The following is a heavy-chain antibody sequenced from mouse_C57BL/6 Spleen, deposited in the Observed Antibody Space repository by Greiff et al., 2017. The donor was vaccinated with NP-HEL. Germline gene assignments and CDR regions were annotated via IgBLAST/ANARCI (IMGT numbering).Heavy chain of an antibody. J-gene: IGHJ4*01. CDR3: ARASSGYVGSLYYAMDY. Sequence: QVQLKESGAELVRPGTSVKVSCKASGYAFTNYLIEWVKQRPGQGLEWIGVINPGSGGTNYNEKFKGKATLTADKSSSTAYMQLSSLTSEDSAVYFCARASSGYVGSLYYAMDYWGQGTSVTVAS. V-gene: IGHV1-54*01. D-gene: IGHD3-2*02. CDR2: INPGSGGT. CDR1: GYAFTNYL.